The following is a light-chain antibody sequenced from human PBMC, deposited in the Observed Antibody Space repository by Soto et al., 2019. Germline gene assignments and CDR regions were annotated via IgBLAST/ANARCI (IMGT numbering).Light chain of an antibody. Sequence: DIQLTQSPSFLSASIGDSVTITCRASQAIGTYLAWYQQKPGKAPNLLVSAASTLHSGVPSSFSGSGSGTEFTLTITGLQPEDVATYYCQQLHTYLLTFGGGTKVQIK. CDR3: QQLHTYLLT. CDR2: AAS. J-gene: IGKJ4*01. CDR1: QAIGTY. V-gene: IGKV1-9*01.